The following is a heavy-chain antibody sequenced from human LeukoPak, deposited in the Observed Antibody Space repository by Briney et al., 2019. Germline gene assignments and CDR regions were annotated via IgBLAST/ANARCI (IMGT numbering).Heavy chain of an antibody. V-gene: IGHV3-30*07. CDR1: GFTFSSYA. CDR2: ISYDGSKK. D-gene: IGHD1-26*01. J-gene: IGHJ4*02. CDR3: TKEEEPPSFDY. Sequence: PGRSLRLSCAASGFTFSSYAMHWVRQAPGKGLEWVAVISYDGSKKYYADSVKGRFTIARDNSKNTVYLQMNSLRADDTAVYYCTKEEEPPSFDYWGQGTLVTVSS.